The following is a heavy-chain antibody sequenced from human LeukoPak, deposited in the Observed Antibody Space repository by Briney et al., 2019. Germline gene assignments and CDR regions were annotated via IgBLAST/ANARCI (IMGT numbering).Heavy chain of an antibody. CDR2: IYSGGST. CDR1: GFTVSSNY. CDR3: ARGSTGYYYYGMDV. J-gene: IGHJ6*02. Sequence: GGSLSLSCAASGFTVSSNYMSWVRQAPGKGLEWVSVIYSGGSTYYADSVKGRFTISRDNSKNTLYLQMNSLRAEDTAVYYCARGSTGYYYYGMDVWGQGTTVTVSS. V-gene: IGHV3-53*01. D-gene: IGHD3-10*01.